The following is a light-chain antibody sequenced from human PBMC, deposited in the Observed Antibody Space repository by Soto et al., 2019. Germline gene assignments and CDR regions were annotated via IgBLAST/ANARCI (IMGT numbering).Light chain of an antibody. Sequence: EIVLTQSPGTLSLSPGERATLSCRASQSVSSSYLAWYQQKPGQAPRLLIYGASSRATGIPDRFSGSGSGTEFTLTISRLEPEDFAVYYCQQYGSSPWTFGLRTKVEIK. CDR1: QSVSSSY. V-gene: IGKV3-20*01. CDR2: GAS. J-gene: IGKJ1*01. CDR3: QQYGSSPWT.